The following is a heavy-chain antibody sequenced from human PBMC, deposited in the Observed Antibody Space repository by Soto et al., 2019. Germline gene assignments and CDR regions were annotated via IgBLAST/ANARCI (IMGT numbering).Heavy chain of an antibody. Sequence: QVQLLQSGAEVKKPGSSVKVSCRVSGGNFSRYSVSWVRQAPGQGLEWVGGIVPIFGTTNYAQRVQERVAITADETTGTDYMDLTTMTSDDTAIYFCARPDEGGYTADHHYYYALDLWGQGTAVTVTS. D-gene: IGHD2-2*02. CDR2: IVPIFGTT. CDR3: ARPDEGGYTADHHYYYALDL. J-gene: IGHJ6*02. V-gene: IGHV1-69*01. CDR1: GGNFSRYS.